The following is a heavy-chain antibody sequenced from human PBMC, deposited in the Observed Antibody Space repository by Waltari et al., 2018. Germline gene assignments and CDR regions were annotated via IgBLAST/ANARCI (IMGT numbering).Heavy chain of an antibody. CDR1: GGTFSSYA. CDR2: IIPIFGTA. V-gene: IGHV1-69*12. J-gene: IGHJ4*02. Sequence: VQLVQSGAEVKKPWSSVTVSCKAPGGTFSSYAISWVPPAPAQGLEWMGGIIPIFGTANYAQKFQGRVTITADESTSTAYMELSSLRSEDTAVYYCARDYYDSSGYHIGVDYWGQGTLVTVSS. D-gene: IGHD3-22*01. CDR3: ARDYYDSSGYHIGVDY.